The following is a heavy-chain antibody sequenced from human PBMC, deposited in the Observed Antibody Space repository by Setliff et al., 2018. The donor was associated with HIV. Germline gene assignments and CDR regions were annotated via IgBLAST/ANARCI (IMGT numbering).Heavy chain of an antibody. V-gene: IGHV4-59*12. Sequence: SETLSLTCTVSGGSMNNYYWTWIRQPPGKGLEWIGYIYYTGSTYFNPSLKSRVTLSIDTSKNQFSLKLSSVTAADTAVYYCARDRYAGEIDYWGQGTLVTVSS. CDR2: IYYTGST. CDR1: GGSMNNYY. D-gene: IGHD3-10*01. J-gene: IGHJ4*02. CDR3: ARDRYAGEIDY.